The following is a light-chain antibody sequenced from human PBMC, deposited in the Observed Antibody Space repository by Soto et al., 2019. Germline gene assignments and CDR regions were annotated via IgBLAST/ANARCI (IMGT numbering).Light chain of an antibody. V-gene: IGKV2-29*01. CDR1: QRLLHSDGKTY. CDR3: PQFSSYPLP. Sequence: TVMTQNPRSLSVTPGQPASISCKSSQRLLHSDGKTYLYWYQQKPGQAPRLLIYDASSRATGIPDRFSGGGSGTDFTLTLSRLEPEHFPLYYCPQFSSYPLPFGGGTKVDI. J-gene: IGKJ4*01. CDR2: DAS.